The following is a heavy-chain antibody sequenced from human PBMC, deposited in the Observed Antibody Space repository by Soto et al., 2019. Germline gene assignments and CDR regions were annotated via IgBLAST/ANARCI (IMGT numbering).Heavy chain of an antibody. Sequence: SETLSLTCTVSGGSISRGDYYWSGIRQPPGKGLEWIGYIYYSGSTYYNPSLKSRVTISVDTSKNQFSLKLSSVTAADTAVYYCARVRGYCISTSCYGMDVWGQGTTVS. D-gene: IGHD2-2*01. V-gene: IGHV4-30-4*01. CDR1: GGSISRGDYY. J-gene: IGHJ6*02. CDR3: ARVRGYCISTSCYGMDV. CDR2: IYYSGST.